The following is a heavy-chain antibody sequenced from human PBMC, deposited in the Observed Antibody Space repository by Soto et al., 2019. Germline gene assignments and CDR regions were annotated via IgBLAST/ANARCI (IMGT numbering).Heavy chain of an antibody. J-gene: IGHJ4*02. Sequence: GGSLRLSCAASGFTFSSYAMSWVRQAPGKGLEWVSAINGSGGSTYYADSGKGRFTISRDNSKNTLYLQMNSLIAEDTDVYYCAKASAGSDDDFWSGYFDPFDFWGQGTLVTVSS. CDR1: GFTFSSYA. CDR3: AKASAGSDDDFWSGYFDPFDF. CDR2: INGSGGST. V-gene: IGHV3-23*01. D-gene: IGHD3-3*01.